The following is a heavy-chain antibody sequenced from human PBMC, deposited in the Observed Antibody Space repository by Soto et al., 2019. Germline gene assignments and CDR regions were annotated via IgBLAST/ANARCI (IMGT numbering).Heavy chain of an antibody. D-gene: IGHD1-26*01. V-gene: IGHV3-7*03. Sequence: GGSLRLSGAASGLTFSRYWMSWVRQAPGKGLEWVANIKQDGSEKSFVDSVKGRFTISRDNAKNSLYLQMNSLRAEDTAVYYCATYSGSFQFWGQGILVTVSS. J-gene: IGHJ1*01. CDR3: ATYSGSFQF. CDR1: GLTFSRYW. CDR2: IKQDGSEK.